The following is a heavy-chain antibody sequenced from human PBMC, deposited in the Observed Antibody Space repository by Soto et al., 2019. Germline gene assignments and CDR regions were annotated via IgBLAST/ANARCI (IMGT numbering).Heavy chain of an antibody. CDR3: ANTATETLVVPAAINAFDI. Sequence: GGSLRLSCAASGFTFSSYAMSWVRQAPGKGLEWVSAISGSGGSTYYADSVKGRFTISRDNSKNTLYLQMNSLRAEDTDVYYGANTATETLVVPAAINAFDIWGQGTMVTVSS. V-gene: IGHV3-23*01. J-gene: IGHJ3*02. D-gene: IGHD2-2*02. CDR1: GFTFSSYA. CDR2: ISGSGGST.